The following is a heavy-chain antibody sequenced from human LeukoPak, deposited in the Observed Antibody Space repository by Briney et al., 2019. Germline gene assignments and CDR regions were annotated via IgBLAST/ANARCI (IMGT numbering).Heavy chain of an antibody. V-gene: IGHV3-23*01. J-gene: IGHJ3*01. Sequence: GGSLRLSCVASGFTFNTYAMTWVRQAPGKGLEWIAAIRVSDYHTYYADSVKGRFTISRDNSKNTLYLLMNTLRAEDTAVYYCTRGNTRFRNAFDVWGRGTVVTVSS. CDR1: GFTFNTYA. CDR2: IRVSDYHT. CDR3: TRGNTRFRNAFDV. D-gene: IGHD3-3*01.